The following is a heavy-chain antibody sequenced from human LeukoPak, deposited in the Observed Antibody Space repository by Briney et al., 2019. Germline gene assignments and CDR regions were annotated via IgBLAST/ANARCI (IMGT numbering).Heavy chain of an antibody. CDR1: GFTFSSYW. Sequence: GGSLRLSCAASGFTFSSYWMNWVRQAPGKGLEWVSSISSGSSYIYYADSVKGRFTISRDNSKNTLYLQMNSLRAEDTAVYYCAKDHRRITMIVRGAPTDAFDIWGQGTMVTVSS. J-gene: IGHJ3*02. CDR2: ISSGSSYI. V-gene: IGHV3-21*04. D-gene: IGHD3-22*01. CDR3: AKDHRRITMIVRGAPTDAFDI.